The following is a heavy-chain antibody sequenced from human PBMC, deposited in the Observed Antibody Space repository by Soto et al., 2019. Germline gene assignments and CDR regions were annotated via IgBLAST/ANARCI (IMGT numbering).Heavy chain of an antibody. CDR1: GFTFSSYG. J-gene: IGHJ4*02. V-gene: IGHV3-30*18. D-gene: IGHD5-18*01. Sequence: GGSLRLSCAASGFTFSSYGMHWVRQAPGKGLEWVAVISYDGSNKYYADSVKGRFTISRDNSKSTLYLQMNSLRAEGTAVYYCAKXGSEDTAMVNPAGSFDYWGQGTLVTVSS. CDR2: ISYDGSNK. CDR3: AKXGSEDTAMVNPAGSFDY.